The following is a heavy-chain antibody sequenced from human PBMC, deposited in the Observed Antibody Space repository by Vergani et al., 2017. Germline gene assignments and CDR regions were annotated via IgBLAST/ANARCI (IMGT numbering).Heavy chain of an antibody. CDR2: IIPIFGTA. CDR3: ARAPYNWNDGNYYYYGMDV. J-gene: IGHJ6*02. CDR1: GGTFSSYA. V-gene: IGHV1-69*12. D-gene: IGHD1-20*01. Sequence: QVQLVQSGAEVKKPGSSVKVSCKASGGTFSSYAISWVRQAPGQGLEWMGGIIPIFGTANYAQKFQGRVTITADESTSTAYMGLSSLRSEDTAVYYCARAPYNWNDGNYYYYGMDVWGQGTTVTVSS.